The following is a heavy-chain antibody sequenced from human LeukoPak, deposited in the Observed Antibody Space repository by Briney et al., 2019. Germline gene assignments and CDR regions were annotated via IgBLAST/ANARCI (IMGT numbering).Heavy chain of an antibody. D-gene: IGHD3-22*01. CDR3: GRESYYDSSGYTP. CDR1: GGTFSSYA. Sequence: ASVKVSCKASGGTFSSYAISWVRQAPGQGLEWMGRIIPIFGTANYAQKFQGRVTITTDESTSTAYMELSSLRSEDTAVYYCGRESYYDSSGYTPWGQGTLVTVSS. CDR2: IIPIFGTA. J-gene: IGHJ4*02. V-gene: IGHV1-69*05.